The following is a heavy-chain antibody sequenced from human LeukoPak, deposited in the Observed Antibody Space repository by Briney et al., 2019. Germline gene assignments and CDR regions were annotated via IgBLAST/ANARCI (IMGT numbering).Heavy chain of an antibody. Sequence: GGSLRLSCAASGFTFSGSAMHWVRQASGKGLEWVGRIRSKANSYATAYAASVKSRFTISRDDSKNTAYLQMNSLKTEDTAVYYCTRQGGSYVDYWGQGTLVTVSS. D-gene: IGHD1-26*01. CDR1: GFTFSGSA. CDR3: TRQGGSYVDY. CDR2: IRSKANSYAT. J-gene: IGHJ4*02. V-gene: IGHV3-73*01.